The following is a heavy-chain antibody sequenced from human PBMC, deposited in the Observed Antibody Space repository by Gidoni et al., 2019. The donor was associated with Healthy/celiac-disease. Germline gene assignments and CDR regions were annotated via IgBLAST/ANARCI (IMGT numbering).Heavy chain of an antibody. CDR2: IYYSGST. J-gene: IGHJ4*02. Sequence: QVQLQESGPGLVKPSQTLSLTCTVSGGSIRRGGYYWSWIRQHPGKGLEWIGYIYYSGSTYYNPSLKSRVTISVDTSKNQFSLKLSSVTAADTAVYYWARDDSYGGNSIIDYWGQGTLVTVSS. CDR1: GGSIRRGGYY. D-gene: IGHD2-21*02. V-gene: IGHV4-31*03. CDR3: ARDDSYGGNSIIDY.